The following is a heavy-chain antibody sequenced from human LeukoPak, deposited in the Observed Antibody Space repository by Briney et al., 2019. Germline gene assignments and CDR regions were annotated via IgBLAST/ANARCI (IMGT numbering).Heavy chain of an antibody. CDR2: IIPIFGTA. V-gene: IGHV1-69*05. CDR3: ASHSYGLYYYYYYMDV. D-gene: IGHD5-18*01. Sequence: SVKVSRKASGGTFSSYAISWVRQAPGQGLEWMGGIIPIFGTANYAQKFQGRVTITTDESTNTAYMELSSLRSEDTAVYYCASHSYGLYYYYYYMDVWGKGTTVTVSS. CDR1: GGTFSSYA. J-gene: IGHJ6*03.